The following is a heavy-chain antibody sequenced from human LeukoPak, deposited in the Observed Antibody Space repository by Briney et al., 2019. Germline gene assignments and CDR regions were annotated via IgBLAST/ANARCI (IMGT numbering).Heavy chain of an antibody. J-gene: IGHJ5*02. CDR2: IYPGDSDT. CDR1: GSIFTSYW. D-gene: IGHD6-19*01. CDR3: ARHIGSGRYWWFDP. V-gene: IGHV5-51*01. Sequence: GASLKISCEGSGSIFTSYWIGWVRPLPGKGLEGIGIIYPGDSDTRYSPSFQGQVTISADKSISTAYLQWSSLKASDTAMYYCARHIGSGRYWWFDPWGQGTLVTVSS.